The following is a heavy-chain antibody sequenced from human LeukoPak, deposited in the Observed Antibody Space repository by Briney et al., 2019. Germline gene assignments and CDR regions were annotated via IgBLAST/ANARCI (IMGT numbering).Heavy chain of an antibody. CDR3: ARQLGYCSSTSCYADKVDY. CDR2: IYYSGST. D-gene: IGHD2-2*01. V-gene: IGHV4-39*01. Sequence: SETLSFTCTVSGGSISSSRYYWGWIRQPPGKGLEWIGSIYYSGSTYYNPSLKSRVTISVDTSKNQFSLKLSSVTAADTAVYYCARQLGYCSSTSCYADKVDYWGQGTLVTVSS. J-gene: IGHJ4*02. CDR1: GGSISSSRYY.